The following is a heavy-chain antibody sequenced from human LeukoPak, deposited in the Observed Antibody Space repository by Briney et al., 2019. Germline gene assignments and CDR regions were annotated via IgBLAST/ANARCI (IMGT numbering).Heavy chain of an antibody. CDR2: INHSGST. V-gene: IGHV4-34*01. Sequence: SETLSLTCAVYGGSFSGYYWSWIRQPPGKGLEWIGEINHSGSTNYNPSLKSRVTISVDTSKNQFSLKLSSVTAADTAVYYCARHPSEVLRYFDWSTTQVDWFDPWGQGTLVTVSS. J-gene: IGHJ5*02. CDR3: ARHPSEVLRYFDWSTTQVDWFDP. D-gene: IGHD3-9*01. CDR1: GGSFSGYY.